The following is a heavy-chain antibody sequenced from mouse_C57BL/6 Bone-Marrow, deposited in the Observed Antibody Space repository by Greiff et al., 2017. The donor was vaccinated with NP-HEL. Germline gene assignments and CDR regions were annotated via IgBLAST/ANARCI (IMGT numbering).Heavy chain of an antibody. Sequence: VQLQQSGAELVRPGASVTLSCKASGYTFTDYEMHWVKQTPVHGLEWIGAIDPETGGTAYNQKFKGKAILTADKSSSTAYMELRSLTSEDSAVYYCTRRSSGYYAMDYWGQGTSVTVSS. CDR3: TRRSSGYYAMDY. V-gene: IGHV1-15*01. CDR1: GYTFTDYE. CDR2: IDPETGGT. J-gene: IGHJ4*01. D-gene: IGHD3-2*02.